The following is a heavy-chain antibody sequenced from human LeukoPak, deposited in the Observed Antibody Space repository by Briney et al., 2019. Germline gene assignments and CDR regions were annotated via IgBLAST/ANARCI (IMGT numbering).Heavy chain of an antibody. Sequence: GRSLRLSCTASGFTFGDYAMSWVRQAPGKGLEWVGFIRSKAYGGTTEYAASVKGGFTISRDDSKSIAYLQMNSLKTEDTAVYYCTRVEGNIVVVTATPFDYWGQGTLVTVSS. CDR2: IRSKAYGGTT. J-gene: IGHJ4*02. V-gene: IGHV3-49*04. CDR1: GFTFGDYA. D-gene: IGHD2-21*02. CDR3: TRVEGNIVVVTATPFDY.